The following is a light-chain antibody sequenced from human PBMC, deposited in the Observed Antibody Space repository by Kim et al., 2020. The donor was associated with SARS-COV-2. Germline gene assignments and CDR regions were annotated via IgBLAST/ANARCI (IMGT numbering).Light chain of an antibody. CDR2: AAS. Sequence: LSASVGDRVNITCRASQSIGTYLIWYQQKPTTAPKLLIYAASTLQSGVTSRFSGSGSGTDFTLTISSLQPEDFATYFCQQGYNALGFGGGTKVEI. V-gene: IGKV1-39*01. CDR3: QQGYNALG. J-gene: IGKJ4*01. CDR1: QSIGTY.